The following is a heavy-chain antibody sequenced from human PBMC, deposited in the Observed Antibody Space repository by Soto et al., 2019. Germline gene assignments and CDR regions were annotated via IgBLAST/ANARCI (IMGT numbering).Heavy chain of an antibody. CDR3: ASEDYSSGGWFDP. CDR1: GFTFSSYS. D-gene: IGHD6-19*01. J-gene: IGHJ5*02. Sequence: PGGSLRLSCAASGFTFSSYSMNWVRQAPGKGLEWVSSISSSSSYIYYADSVKGRFTISRDNAKNSLYLQMNSLRAEDTAVYYCASEDYSSGGWFDPWGQGTLVTVSS. V-gene: IGHV3-21*01. CDR2: ISSSSSYI.